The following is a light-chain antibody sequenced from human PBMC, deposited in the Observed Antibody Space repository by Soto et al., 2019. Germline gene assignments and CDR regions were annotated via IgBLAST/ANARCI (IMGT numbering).Light chain of an antibody. V-gene: IGLV2-8*01. CDR1: SSDVGPYNY. CDR3: SSYAGSNNYV. Sequence: QSVLTQPPSASGSPGQSFTISCTGTSSDVGPYNYVSWYQQHPGKAPKLMIYEVSKRPSGVPDRFSGSKSDNTASLTVSGLQAEDEADYYCSSYAGSNNYVFGTGTKVTVL. J-gene: IGLJ1*01. CDR2: EVS.